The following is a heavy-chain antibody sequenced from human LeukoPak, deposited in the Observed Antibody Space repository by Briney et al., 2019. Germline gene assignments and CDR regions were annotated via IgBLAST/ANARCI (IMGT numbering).Heavy chain of an antibody. J-gene: IGHJ3*02. D-gene: IGHD2-15*01. CDR2: IYHSGST. V-gene: IGHV4-38-2*02. Sequence: SETLSLTCTVSGFSISSDYYWGCIRQPPGKGLEWIGSIYHSGSTYYNPSLKSRVTISVDTSKNQFSLKLSSVTAADTAVYYCARVEGVVGSSPDDAFDIWGQGTMVTVSS. CDR3: ARVEGVVGSSPDDAFDI. CDR1: GFSISSDYY.